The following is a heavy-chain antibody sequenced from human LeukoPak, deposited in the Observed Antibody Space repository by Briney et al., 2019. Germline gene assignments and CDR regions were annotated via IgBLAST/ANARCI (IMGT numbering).Heavy chain of an antibody. D-gene: IGHD5-12*01. CDR2: INPNSGGT. CDR3: ASSGYDFRYYYGMDV. J-gene: IGHJ6*02. Sequence: ASVKVSCKASGCTFTGYYMHWVRQAPGQGLEWMGWINPNSGGTNYAQKFQGRVTMTRDTSISTAYMGLSRLRSDDTAVYYCASSGYDFRYYYGMDVWGQGTTVTVSS. V-gene: IGHV1-2*02. CDR1: GCTFTGYY.